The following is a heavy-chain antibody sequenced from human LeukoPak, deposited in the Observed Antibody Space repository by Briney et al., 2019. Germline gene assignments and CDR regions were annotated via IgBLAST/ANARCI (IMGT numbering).Heavy chain of an antibody. CDR3: AKDRSDGYNSD. J-gene: IGHJ4*02. V-gene: IGHV3-7*01. CDR2: INQDGSDK. D-gene: IGHD5-24*01. Sequence: GGSLRLSCAASGFTFSSYWMNWVGQAPGKGLEWVANINQDGSDKYYVDSVKGRFTISRDNAKNSLYLQMNSLRAEDTAVYYCAKDRSDGYNSDWGQGTLVTVSS. CDR1: GFTFSSYW.